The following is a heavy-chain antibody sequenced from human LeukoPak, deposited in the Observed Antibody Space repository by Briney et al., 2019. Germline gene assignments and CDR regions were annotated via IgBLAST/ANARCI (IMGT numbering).Heavy chain of an antibody. CDR2: ISDYNANR. CDR1: GYTFTSYG. Sequence: ASVKVSCKASGYTFTSYGISWVRQAPGQGLEWMGWISDYNANRNYAQKLQGRVTMTTDTSTSTAYMELRSLRSDDTAVYYCAPTAAKSGTYYFDYWGQGTLVTVSS. J-gene: IGHJ4*02. D-gene: IGHD1-26*01. CDR3: APTAAKSGTYYFDY. V-gene: IGHV1-18*01.